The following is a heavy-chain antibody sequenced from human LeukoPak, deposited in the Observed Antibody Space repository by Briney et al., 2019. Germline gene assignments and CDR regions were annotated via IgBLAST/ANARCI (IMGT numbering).Heavy chain of an antibody. CDR3: VRVFVGENFDY. CDR2: ISYTGSNK. D-gene: IGHD1-14*01. Sequence: GGSLRLSCAASGFTFSSYEMNWVRQAPGKGLEWLSYISYTGSNKYYADSVKGRFTISRDNAKNSLHLQMNSLRAEDTAVYFCVRVFVGENFDYWGRGTLVTVSS. J-gene: IGHJ4*02. V-gene: IGHV3-48*03. CDR1: GFTFSSYE.